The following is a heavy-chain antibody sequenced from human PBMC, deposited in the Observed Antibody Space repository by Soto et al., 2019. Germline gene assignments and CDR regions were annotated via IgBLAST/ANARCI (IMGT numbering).Heavy chain of an antibody. Sequence: QVQLVQSGAEEKKPGASVKVSCKASGYTFTSYAMHWVRQAPGQRIEWMGWINAGNGNTKNSQKFQSRDTITRDTSASTAYMELSSLRSEDTAVNYCAREVGPLNYRGQGTLVTVSS. V-gene: IGHV1-3*05. D-gene: IGHD2-2*01. CDR1: GYTFTSYA. CDR3: AREVGPLNY. J-gene: IGHJ4*02. CDR2: INAGNGNT.